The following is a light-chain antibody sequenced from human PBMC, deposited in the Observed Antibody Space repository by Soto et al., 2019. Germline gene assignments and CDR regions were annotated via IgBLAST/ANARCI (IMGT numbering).Light chain of an antibody. Sequence: DIQMTQSPSSLSAPVGDRVTITCRASQSVNTYLHWYQQKPGKAPKLLIFAASNLQSGVPSRFSGSGSVTNFTLSLNSLQPEDFGTYYCQQGYSNPWTFGQGTKVDIK. CDR2: AAS. V-gene: IGKV1-39*01. CDR1: QSVNTY. CDR3: QQGYSNPWT. J-gene: IGKJ1*01.